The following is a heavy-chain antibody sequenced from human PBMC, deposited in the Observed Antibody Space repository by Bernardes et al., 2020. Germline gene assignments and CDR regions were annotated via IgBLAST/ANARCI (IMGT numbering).Heavy chain of an antibody. CDR2: ISWNSGSI. CDR1: GFTFDDYA. Sequence: GGSLRLSCAASGFTFDDYAMHWVRQAPGKGLEWVSGISWNSGSIGYADSVKGRFTISRDNAKNSLYLQMNSLRAEDTALYYCAKRARPYWYFDLWGRGTLVTVSS. J-gene: IGHJ2*01. V-gene: IGHV3-9*01. CDR3: AKRARPYWYFDL.